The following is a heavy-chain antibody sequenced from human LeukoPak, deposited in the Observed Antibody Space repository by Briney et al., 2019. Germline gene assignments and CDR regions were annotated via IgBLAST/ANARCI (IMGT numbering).Heavy chain of an antibody. D-gene: IGHD3-22*01. Sequence: SETLSLTCTVSGASISSYYWSWIRQPPGKGLEWIGDIYYSGSIKYNPSLKSRVTMSVDTSKNQFSLKLSSVTAADTAMYYCARENPSGYYNRPIDYWGQGTLVTVSS. J-gene: IGHJ4*02. CDR3: ARENPSGYYNRPIDY. CDR2: IYYSGSI. V-gene: IGHV4-59*01. CDR1: GASISSYY.